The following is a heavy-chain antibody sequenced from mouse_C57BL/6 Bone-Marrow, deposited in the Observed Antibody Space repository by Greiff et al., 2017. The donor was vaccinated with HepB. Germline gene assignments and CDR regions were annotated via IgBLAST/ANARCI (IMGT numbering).Heavy chain of an antibody. D-gene: IGHD2-5*01. J-gene: IGHJ3*01. Sequence: EVQLVESGGGLVKPGGSLKLSCAASGFTFSDYGMHWVRQAPEKGLEWVAYISSGSSTIYYADTVKGRFTISRDNAKNTLFLQMTSLRSEDTAMYYCARTGLYRNYVGWFAYWGQGTLVTVSA. CDR3: ARTGLYRNYVGWFAY. CDR2: ISSGSSTI. V-gene: IGHV5-17*01. CDR1: GFTFSDYG.